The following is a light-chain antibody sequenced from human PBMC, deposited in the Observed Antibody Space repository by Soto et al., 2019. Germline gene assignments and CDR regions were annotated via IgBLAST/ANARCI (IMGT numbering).Light chain of an antibody. CDR3: SSYTSSSTLYG. V-gene: IGLV2-14*01. CDR2: EVS. J-gene: IGLJ1*01. CDR1: SSDVGGYNY. Sequence: SALAHPAPVSGSPGQSITISCTGTSSDVGGYNYVSWYQQHPGKAPKLMIYEVSNRPSGVSNRFSGSKSGNTASLTISGLQAEDEADYYCSSYTSSSTLYGFGPGTKVTVL.